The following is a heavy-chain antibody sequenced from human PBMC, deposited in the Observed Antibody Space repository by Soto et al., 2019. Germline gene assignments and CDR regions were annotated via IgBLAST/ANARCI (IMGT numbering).Heavy chain of an antibody. J-gene: IGHJ4*02. CDR2: IFYSGIT. Sequence: SETLSLTCTVSGGSISSGNYYWSWIRQPPGKGLEWIGYIFYSGITYYNPSLKSRVTISVDTSKNQFSLKLSSVTAADTAVYYCARDLISTAHFYFDYWGQGALVTVSS. V-gene: IGHV4-30-4*01. CDR3: ARDLISTAHFYFDY. D-gene: IGHD4-17*01. CDR1: GGSISSGNYY.